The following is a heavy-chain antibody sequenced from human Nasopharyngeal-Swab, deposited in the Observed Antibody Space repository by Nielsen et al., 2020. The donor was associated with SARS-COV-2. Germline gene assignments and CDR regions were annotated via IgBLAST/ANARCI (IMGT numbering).Heavy chain of an antibody. D-gene: IGHD1-26*01. J-gene: IGHJ4*02. Sequence: SLKISCAASGFTFDDYAMHWVRQAPGKGLEWVSGISWNSGSIGYADSVKGRFTISRDNAKNSLYLQMNSLIAEDTALYYCATHDSGSYWDYWGQGTLVTVSS. V-gene: IGHV3-9*01. CDR1: GFTFDDYA. CDR2: ISWNSGSI. CDR3: ATHDSGSYWDY.